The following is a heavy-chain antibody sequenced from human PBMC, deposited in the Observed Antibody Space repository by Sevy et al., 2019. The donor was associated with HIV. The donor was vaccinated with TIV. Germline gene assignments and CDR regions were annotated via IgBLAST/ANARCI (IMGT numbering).Heavy chain of an antibody. J-gene: IGHJ4*02. CDR2: ISSGSSYT. V-gene: IGHV3-48*03. D-gene: IGHD4-17*01. CDR1: GFTFSNYE. Sequence: GGSLRLSCEASGFTFSNYEMNWVRQAPGKGLEWVSYISSGSSYTNYADSVKGRFTISRDNAKNSLYLEIHTLRPEDTAVYYCARSRSNYADYYFDYWGQGTVVTVSS. CDR3: ARSRSNYADYYFDY.